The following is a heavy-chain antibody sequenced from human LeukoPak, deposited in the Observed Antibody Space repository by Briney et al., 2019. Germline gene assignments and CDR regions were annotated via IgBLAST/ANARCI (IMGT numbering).Heavy chain of an antibody. Sequence: GSLRLSCAASGFTLSSYAMSWVRQPPGKGLEWIGEINHSGSTSNHNPSLKSRVTMSVDTSKNQFSLKLSSVTAADTAVYYCARKSGYARDYWGQGNLVTVSS. CDR2: INHSGST. CDR1: GFTLSSYA. J-gene: IGHJ4*02. V-gene: IGHV4-34*01. D-gene: IGHD5-12*01. CDR3: ARKSGYARDY.